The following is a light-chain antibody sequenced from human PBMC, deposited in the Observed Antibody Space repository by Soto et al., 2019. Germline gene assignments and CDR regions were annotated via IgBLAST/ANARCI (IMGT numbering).Light chain of an antibody. V-gene: IGLV2-14*01. CDR1: RSDVGGYKY. CDR3: ASYTSSSTSVI. CDR2: EVS. J-gene: IGLJ2*01. Sequence: SALTQPASVSGSPGQSITISCTGTRSDVGGYKYVSCYQQHPDKAPKLIIFEVSNRPSGISSRFSGSKSGNTASLTISGLQAEDEADYYCASYTSSSTSVIFGRGTKLTVL.